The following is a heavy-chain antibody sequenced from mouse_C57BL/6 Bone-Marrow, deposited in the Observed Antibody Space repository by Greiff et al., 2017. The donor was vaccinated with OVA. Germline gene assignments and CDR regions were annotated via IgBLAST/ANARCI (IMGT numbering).Heavy chain of an antibody. CDR3: AKLITTVVATGYFDV. CDR2: IHPNSGST. J-gene: IGHJ1*03. V-gene: IGHV1-64*01. D-gene: IGHD1-1*01. CDR1: GYTFTSYW. Sequence: VQLQQPGAELVKPGASVKLSCKASGYTFTSYWMHWVKQRPGQGLEWIGMIHPNSGSTNYNEKFKSKATLTVDKSSSTAYMQLSSLTSEDSAVYYCAKLITTVVATGYFDVWGTGTTVTVSS.